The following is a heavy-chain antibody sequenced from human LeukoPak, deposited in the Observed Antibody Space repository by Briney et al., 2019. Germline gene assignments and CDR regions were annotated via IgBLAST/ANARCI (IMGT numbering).Heavy chain of an antibody. V-gene: IGHV1-8*03. CDR2: MNPNSGNT. D-gene: IGHD4-17*01. CDR3: ARETDYGDYHGRGDFDY. J-gene: IGHJ4*02. CDR1: GYTFTSYD. Sequence: ASVKVSCKASGYTFTSYDINWVRQATGQGLEWMGWMNPNSGNTGYAQKFQGRVTITRNTSISTAYMELSSLRSEDTAVYYCARETDYGDYHGRGDFDYWGQGTLVTVSS.